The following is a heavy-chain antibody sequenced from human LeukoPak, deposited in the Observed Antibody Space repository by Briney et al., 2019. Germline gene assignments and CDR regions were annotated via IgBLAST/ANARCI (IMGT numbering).Heavy chain of an antibody. J-gene: IGHJ4*02. CDR1: GFTFSSYA. CDR3: ALVRYCSSTSCFLDY. V-gene: IGHV1-69*01. D-gene: IGHD2-2*01. Sequence: PGGSLRLSCAASGFTFSSYAISWVRQAPGQGLEWMGGIIPIFGTANYAQKFQGRVTITADESTSTAYMELSSLRSEDTAVYYCALVRYCSSTSCFLDYWGQGTLVTVSS. CDR2: IIPIFGTA.